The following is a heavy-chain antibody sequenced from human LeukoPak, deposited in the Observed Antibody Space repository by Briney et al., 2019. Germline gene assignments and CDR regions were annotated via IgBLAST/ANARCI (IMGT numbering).Heavy chain of an antibody. CDR2: IDISGDVT. Sequence: GGSLRLSRAASGFAFSSDAMTWVRQTPGKGLEWVSTIDISGDVTNYADSVKGRFTISRDNSKNTLYLQVDSLRVEDTAIYYCTKDVSNFIGASDAWGQGTMVTVSS. CDR3: TKDVSNFIGASDA. J-gene: IGHJ3*01. V-gene: IGHV3-23*01. CDR1: GFAFSSDA. D-gene: IGHD2-8*01.